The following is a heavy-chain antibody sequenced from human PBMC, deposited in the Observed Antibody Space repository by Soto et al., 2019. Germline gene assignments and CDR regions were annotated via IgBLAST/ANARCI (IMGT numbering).Heavy chain of an antibody. V-gene: IGHV4-39*01. D-gene: IGHD3-16*01. CDR3: ARQTGVFGHYFAY. J-gene: IGHJ4*02. Sequence: QLRVKEAGRGVVKSSETLSLTWTVSGGSISSSRYYCGWIRQPPGKGPEWIGAIYYNGNTYYNPSLKSRVTMSVDTSKNQFSLKLGSATAADTAMYYCARQTGVFGHYFAYWGQGTLVTVSS. CDR1: GGSISSSRYY. CDR2: IYYNGNT.